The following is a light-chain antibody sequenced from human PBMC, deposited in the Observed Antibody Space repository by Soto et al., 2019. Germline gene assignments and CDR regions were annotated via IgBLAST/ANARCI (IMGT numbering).Light chain of an antibody. Sequence: QSVLTQPPSMSAAPGHTVTITCSGSSSNVGNNFVSWYQQLPGTAPKLLIFDNSQRPSGIPDRFFGSKSGTSATLAITGPQTGDEAVYYCGTWDTKLNAVVFGGGTKLTVL. CDR1: SSNVGNNF. CDR3: GTWDTKLNAVV. V-gene: IGLV1-51*01. CDR2: DNS. J-gene: IGLJ2*01.